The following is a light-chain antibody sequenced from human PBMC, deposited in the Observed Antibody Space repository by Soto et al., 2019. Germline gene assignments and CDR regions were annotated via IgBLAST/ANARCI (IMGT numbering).Light chain of an antibody. J-gene: IGKJ1*01. CDR1: QSVSSN. Sequence: EICMTQYPATLSVSRWGISALSCRASQSVSSNLAWYQQKPGQAPRLLIYGASTRATGIPARFSGSGSGTEFTLTIGSLQSEDFAVYYCQHYNNWWTFGQGTKVE. CDR3: QHYNNWWT. CDR2: GAS. V-gene: IGKV3-15*01.